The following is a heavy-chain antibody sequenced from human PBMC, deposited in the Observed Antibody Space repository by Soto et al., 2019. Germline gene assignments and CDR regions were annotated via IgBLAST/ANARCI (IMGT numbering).Heavy chain of an antibody. Sequence: PSETLSLTCTVSGGSISSGDYYWSWIRQPPGKGLEWIGYIYYSGSTYYNPSLKSRVTISVDTSKNQFSLKLSSVTAADTAVYYCARVGARATVYFYNWFDPWGQGTLVTVPS. CDR2: IYYSGST. CDR1: GGSISSGDYY. V-gene: IGHV4-30-4*01. CDR3: ARVGARATVYFYNWFDP. D-gene: IGHD4-4*01. J-gene: IGHJ5*02.